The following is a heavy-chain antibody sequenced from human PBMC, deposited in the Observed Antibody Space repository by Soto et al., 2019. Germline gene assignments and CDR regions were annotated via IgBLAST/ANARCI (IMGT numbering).Heavy chain of an antibody. Sequence: QVQLVQSGAEVKKPGSSVKVSCKASGGTFSSYAISWVRQAPGQGLEWMGGIIPIFGTANYAQKFQGRVTITADKSTRTADMQLRSLRSEDTAVYSCARPSPNTSSWYLGMDVWGQGTTVIVSS. D-gene: IGHD6-13*01. CDR2: IIPIFGTA. CDR1: GGTFSSYA. V-gene: IGHV1-69*06. J-gene: IGHJ6*02. CDR3: ARPSPNTSSWYLGMDV.